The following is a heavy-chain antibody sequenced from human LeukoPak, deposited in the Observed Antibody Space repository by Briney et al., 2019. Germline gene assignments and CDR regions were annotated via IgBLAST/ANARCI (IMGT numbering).Heavy chain of an antibody. Sequence: PGGSLRLSCAASGFTFSAYWMSWVRQAPGKGLEWVASIKQDGSAKYYVDSVKGRFTISRDSASNLLYLQMNSLRAEDTAVYYCARGLVTGISGYYFDYWGQGTLVTVSS. V-gene: IGHV3-7*01. J-gene: IGHJ4*02. D-gene: IGHD2-21*02. CDR2: IKQDGSAK. CDR3: ARGLVTGISGYYFDY. CDR1: GFTFSAYW.